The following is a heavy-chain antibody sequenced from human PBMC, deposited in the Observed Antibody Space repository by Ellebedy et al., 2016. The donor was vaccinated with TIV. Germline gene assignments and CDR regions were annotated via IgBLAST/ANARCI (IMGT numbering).Heavy chain of an antibody. J-gene: IGHJ4*02. CDR2: IYTADSDT. CDR3: ARQDYYGSGRLLWSD. D-gene: IGHD3-10*01. V-gene: IGHV5-51*01. CDR1: RSNFPNSW. Sequence: GESLKISXQGSRSNFPNSWIAWVRQMPGKGLEWMGRIYTADSDTKYSPSFQGQVTFSADKSINTAYLQWSSLKTSDTAMYYCARQDYYGSGRLLWSDWGQGTLVTVSA.